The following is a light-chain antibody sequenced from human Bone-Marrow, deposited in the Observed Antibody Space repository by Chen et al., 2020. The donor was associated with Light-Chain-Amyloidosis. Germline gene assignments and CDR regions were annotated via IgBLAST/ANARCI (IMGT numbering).Light chain of an antibody. CDR1: DLPTKY. J-gene: IGLJ2*01. CDR3: QSADSSGTYEVI. V-gene: IGLV3-25*03. Sequence: SYELPQPPSVSVSPGQTARITCSGDDLPTKYAYWYQQKPGQAPVLVIHRDTERPSGISERFSGSSSGTTATFTISGVRAEDEADYHCQSADSSGTYEVIFGGGTKLTVL. CDR2: RDT.